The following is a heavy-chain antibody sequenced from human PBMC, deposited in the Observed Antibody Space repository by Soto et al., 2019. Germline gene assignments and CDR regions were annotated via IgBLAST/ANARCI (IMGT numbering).Heavy chain of an antibody. D-gene: IGHD3-22*01. V-gene: IGHV1-18*01. CDR1: GYTFTSYG. CDR3: ARDPRAHYYDSSGPCDY. CDR2: ISAYNGNT. J-gene: IGHJ4*02. Sequence: QVQLVQSGAEVKKPGASVKVSCKASGYTFTSYGISWVRQAPGQGLEWMGWISAYNGNTNYAQKLQGRVTMTTDTPTSTAHMELRSLRSDETVVYYCARDPRAHYYDSSGPCDYWGLGTLVTVSS.